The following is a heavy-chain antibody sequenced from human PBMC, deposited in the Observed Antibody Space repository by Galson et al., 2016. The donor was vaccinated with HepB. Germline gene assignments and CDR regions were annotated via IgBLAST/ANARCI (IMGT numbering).Heavy chain of an antibody. D-gene: IGHD6-13*01. Sequence: SETLSLTCAVSGDSISSSNWWNWVRQPPGKGLEWIGEISHSGHTYYNPSLKSRVTISVDTSKNQFSLKLSSVTAADTAVYNCARGENGPYTTRWLNWFDPWGQGTLVSVSS. CDR1: GDSISSSNW. CDR3: ARGENGPYTTRWLNWFDP. CDR2: ISHSGHT. J-gene: IGHJ5*02. V-gene: IGHV4-4*02.